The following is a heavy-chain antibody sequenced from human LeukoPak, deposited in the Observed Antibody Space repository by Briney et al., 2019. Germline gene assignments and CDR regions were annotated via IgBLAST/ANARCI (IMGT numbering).Heavy chain of an antibody. CDR3: ARDQDWAFDY. CDR1: GFSFSSHS. J-gene: IGHJ4*02. Sequence: GGSLRLSCAASGFSFSSHSMNWVRQAPGKGLEWVSYISGSTTTIDYADSAKGRFIISRDNAKKSLYLQMNNLRAEDTAVYYCARDQDWAFDYWGQGILVTVSS. V-gene: IGHV3-48*01. CDR2: ISGSTTTI. D-gene: IGHD3/OR15-3a*01.